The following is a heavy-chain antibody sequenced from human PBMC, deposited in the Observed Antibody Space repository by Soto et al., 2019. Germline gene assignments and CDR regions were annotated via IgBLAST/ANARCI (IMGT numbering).Heavy chain of an antibody. J-gene: IGHJ3*02. CDR1: GFTFSSYW. V-gene: IGHV3-7*01. D-gene: IGHD2-15*01. CDR2: IKQDGSEK. CDR3: ARPGGTPDDAFDI. Sequence: QRLSCAASGFTFSSYWMSWVRQAPGKGLEWVANIKQDGSEKYYVDSVKGRFTISRDNAKDSLYLQMNSLRAEDTAVYYCARPGGTPDDAFDIWGQGTMVTVSS.